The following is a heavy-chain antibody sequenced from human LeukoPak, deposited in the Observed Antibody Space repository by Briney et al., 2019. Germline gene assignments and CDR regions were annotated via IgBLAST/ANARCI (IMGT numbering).Heavy chain of an antibody. CDR2: IYPGDSDT. Sequence: GESLKISCKGSGYSFTSYWIGWVRQMPGKGLEWMGIIYPGDSDTRYSPSFQGQVTISADKSISTAYLQWSSLKASDTAMYYCVRYYYDSSGYYTYYYYYMDVWGKGTTVTVS. D-gene: IGHD3-22*01. J-gene: IGHJ6*03. CDR3: VRYYYDSSGYYTYYYYYMDV. CDR1: GYSFTSYW. V-gene: IGHV5-51*01.